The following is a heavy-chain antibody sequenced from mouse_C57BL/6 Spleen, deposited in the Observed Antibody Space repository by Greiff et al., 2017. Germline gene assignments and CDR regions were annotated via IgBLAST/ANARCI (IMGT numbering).Heavy chain of an antibody. CDR3: ARREHYYGSSYWYFDV. Sequence: QVQLQQPGAELVKPGASVEMSCKASGYTFTSYWITWVKQRPGQGLEWIGDIYPGSGSTNYNEKFKSKATLTVDTSSSTAYMQLSSLTSEDSAVYYCARREHYYGSSYWYFDVWGTGTTVTVSS. D-gene: IGHD1-1*01. CDR2: IYPGSGST. J-gene: IGHJ1*03. CDR1: GYTFTSYW. V-gene: IGHV1-55*01.